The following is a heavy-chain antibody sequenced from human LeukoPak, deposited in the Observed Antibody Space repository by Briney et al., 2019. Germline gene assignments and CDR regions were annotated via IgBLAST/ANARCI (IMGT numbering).Heavy chain of an antibody. Sequence: GGSLRLSCAVSGFTFSTYSMNWVRQAPGKGLEWVSYISSSSSTIYYADSVKGRFTISRDNAKNSLYLQMNSLRAEDTAVYYCASVAIRGPYYYYGMDVWGQGTTVTVSS. CDR3: ASVAIRGPYYYYGMDV. D-gene: IGHD5-12*01. CDR1: GFTFSTYS. J-gene: IGHJ6*02. CDR2: ISSSSSTI. V-gene: IGHV3-48*04.